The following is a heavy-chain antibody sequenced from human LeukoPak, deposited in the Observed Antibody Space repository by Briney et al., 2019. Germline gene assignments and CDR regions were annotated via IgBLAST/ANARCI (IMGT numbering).Heavy chain of an antibody. CDR2: IDPDGSTT. CDR1: GVTLRRYW. V-gene: IGHV3-74*01. D-gene: IGHD2-15*01. Sequence: PGGSLRISCAASGVTLRRYWMHWVRQAPGKGLVWVSRIDPDGSTTTYADSVKGRFTISRDNAKNTVYLQMNSLRAEDTAVYYCARGSHPVGYCSGGSCYSFRSDAFDIWGQGAMVT. J-gene: IGHJ3*02. CDR3: ARGSHPVGYCSGGSCYSFRSDAFDI.